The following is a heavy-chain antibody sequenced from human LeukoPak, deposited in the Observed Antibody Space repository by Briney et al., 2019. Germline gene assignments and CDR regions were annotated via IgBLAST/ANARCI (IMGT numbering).Heavy chain of an antibody. Sequence: ASVKVSCKASGSTFSSYYMHWVRQAAGQGLEWMGIINPSGGSTSYAQKFQGRVTMTRDMSTSTVYMELSSLRSEDTAVYYCARGGSYDYYFDYWGQGTLVTVSS. V-gene: IGHV1-46*01. D-gene: IGHD1-26*01. CDR2: INPSGGST. CDR3: ARGGSYDYYFDY. J-gene: IGHJ4*02. CDR1: GSTFSSYY.